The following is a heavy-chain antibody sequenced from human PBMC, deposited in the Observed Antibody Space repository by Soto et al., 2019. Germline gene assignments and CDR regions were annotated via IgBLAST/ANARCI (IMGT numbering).Heavy chain of an antibody. CDR2: IYHSGNT. D-gene: IGHD2-21*02. CDR1: GGSISSNNW. Sequence: QVQLQESGPGLVKPSGALSLTCAVSGGSISSNNWWSWVRQPPGKGLEWIGDIYHSGNTNYNPSLKSRVTISVDKSKNQFAQRLSSVTAADTAVYYCAKAYCGGDCYDYYGLDVWGQGTTVTVSS. J-gene: IGHJ6*02. V-gene: IGHV4-4*02. CDR3: AKAYCGGDCYDYYGLDV.